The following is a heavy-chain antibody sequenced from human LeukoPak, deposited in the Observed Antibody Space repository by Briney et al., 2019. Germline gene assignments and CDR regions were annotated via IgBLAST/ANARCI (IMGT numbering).Heavy chain of an antibody. CDR3: TSWGDTTAEYFQR. CDR2: INPDGRDT. CDR1: GFTFNRCW. J-gene: IGHJ1*01. D-gene: IGHD2-21*02. V-gene: IGHV3-7*01. Sequence: GGSLRLSCVVSGFTFNRCWMSWVRQAPGKGLEWVAHINPDGRDTYYVDSVKGRFTISRDNAQNSMYLQMNSLRVEDTAVYYCTSWGDTTAEYFQRWGQGTLVTVSS.